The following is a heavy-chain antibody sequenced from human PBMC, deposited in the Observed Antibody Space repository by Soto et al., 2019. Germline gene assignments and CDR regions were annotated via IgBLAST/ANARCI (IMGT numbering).Heavy chain of an antibody. Sequence: DTGKGLVWVSRIKSDGSTTSYADSVKGRFTISRDNAKNTLYLQMNSLRAEDTAVYYCVRGPHYYGSGSYNFDYWGHGTLDTVSS. V-gene: IGHV3-74*01. J-gene: IGHJ4*01. CDR3: VRGPHYYGSGSYNFDY. D-gene: IGHD3-10*01. CDR2: IKSDGSTT.